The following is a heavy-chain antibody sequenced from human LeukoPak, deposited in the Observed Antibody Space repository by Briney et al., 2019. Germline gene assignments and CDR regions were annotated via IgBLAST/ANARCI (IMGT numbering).Heavy chain of an antibody. D-gene: IGHD2-15*01. CDR2: ISYSGST. CDR3: ARDGEGDQGWDY. J-gene: IGHJ4*02. V-gene: IGHV4-59*11. Sequence: KPSETLSLSCTVSGVFIVRHYWIWLRQTPGKGLEWIGQISYSGSTNYNPSLKSRVTISLDRSMNQVSLRLSSVTAADTAVYYCARDGEGDQGWDYWGQGTLVTVSS. CDR1: GVFIVRHY.